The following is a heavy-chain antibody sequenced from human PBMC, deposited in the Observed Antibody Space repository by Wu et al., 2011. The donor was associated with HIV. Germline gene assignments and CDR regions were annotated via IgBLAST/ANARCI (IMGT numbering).Heavy chain of an antibody. CDR3: ASTDCSSTSCYGHYYYYYMDV. Sequence: QVQLVQSGAEVKKPGASVKVSCKASGYTFTAYYMHWLRQAPGQGLEWMGRIIPIFGTTNYAQKFQGRLTITADESTSKAHMELSTLGSEDTAIYYCASTDCSSTSCYGHYYYYYMDVWAKGPRSPSP. CDR2: IIPIFGTT. CDR1: GYTFTAYY. V-gene: IGHV1-69*18. J-gene: IGHJ6*03. D-gene: IGHD2-2*01.